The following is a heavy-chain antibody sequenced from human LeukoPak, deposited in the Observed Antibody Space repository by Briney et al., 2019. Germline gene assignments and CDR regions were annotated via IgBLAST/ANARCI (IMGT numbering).Heavy chain of an antibody. V-gene: IGHV3-23*01. J-gene: IGHJ4*02. CDR1: GFTFSDFA. Sequence: GGSLRLSCAASGFTFSDFAMRWVRQAPGKGLDWVSTISGTGVITYYPDSVKGRFTISRDNSKNTLFLHMNSLRDEDTAVYYCAKERGGYSYGPHYYFDYWGQGTLVTVSS. D-gene: IGHD5-18*01. CDR2: ISGTGVIT. CDR3: AKERGGYSYGPHYYFDY.